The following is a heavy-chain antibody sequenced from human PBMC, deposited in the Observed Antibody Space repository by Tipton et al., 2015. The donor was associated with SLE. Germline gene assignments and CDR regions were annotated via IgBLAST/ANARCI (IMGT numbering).Heavy chain of an antibody. V-gene: IGHV4-59*12. Sequence: TLSLTCTVSGGSISSYYWSWIRQPPGKGLEWIGYIYYSGSTNYNPSLKGRVTISVDTSKNQFSLKLSSMTAADTAVYYCARVVYSFSDAFDIWGQGTLVTVSS. D-gene: IGHD6-13*01. CDR1: GGSISSYY. CDR2: IYYSGST. J-gene: IGHJ3*02. CDR3: ARVVYSFSDAFDI.